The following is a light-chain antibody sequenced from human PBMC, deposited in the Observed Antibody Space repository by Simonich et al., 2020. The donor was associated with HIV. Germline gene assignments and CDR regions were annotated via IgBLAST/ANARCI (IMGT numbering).Light chain of an antibody. CDR1: SGHSSYA. CDR3: QTWGTGILV. J-gene: IGLJ3*02. V-gene: IGLV4-69*01. Sequence: QLVLTQSPSASASLGASVKLTCTLSSGHSSYAIEWHQQQPEKGPRYLMKVNSDGSHSEGDGIPDRFSGSSSGAERYLTISSLQSEDETDYYCQTWGTGILVFGGGTKLTVL. CDR2: VNSDGSH.